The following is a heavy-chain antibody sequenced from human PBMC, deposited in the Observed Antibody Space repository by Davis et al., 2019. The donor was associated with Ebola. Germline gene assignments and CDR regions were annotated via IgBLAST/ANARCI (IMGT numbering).Heavy chain of an antibody. D-gene: IGHD3-10*01. V-gene: IGHV4-34*01. CDR1: GGSFSGYY. J-gene: IGHJ6*02. CDR3: ARKGMYYYGSGSYYKRVYYGMDV. CDR2: INHSGST. Sequence: SETLSLTCTVYGGSFSGYYWSWIRQPPGKGLEWIGEINHSGSTNYNPSLKSRVTISVDTSKNQFSLKLSSVTAADTAVYYCARKGMYYYGSGSYYKRVYYGMDVWGQGTMVTVSS.